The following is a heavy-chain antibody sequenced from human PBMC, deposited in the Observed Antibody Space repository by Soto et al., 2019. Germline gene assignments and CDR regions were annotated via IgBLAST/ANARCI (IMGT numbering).Heavy chain of an antibody. CDR1: GFSLSTSGVG. V-gene: IGHV2-5*01. Sequence: ETGPTLVNPTQTLTLTCTFSGFSLSTSGVGVGWIRQPPGKALEWLALIYWNDDKRYSPSLKSRLTITKDTSKNQVVLTMTNMDPVDTATYYCAHSKAWESPGDYAFDIWGQGTMVTVSS. CDR2: IYWNDDK. J-gene: IGHJ3*02. CDR3: AHSKAWESPGDYAFDI. D-gene: IGHD1-26*01.